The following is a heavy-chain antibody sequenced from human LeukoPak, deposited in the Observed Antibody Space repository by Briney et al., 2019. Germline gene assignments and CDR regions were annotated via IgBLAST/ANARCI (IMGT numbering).Heavy chain of an antibody. D-gene: IGHD2-2*01. CDR3: ARDLGRVVPAAMSWFDP. CDR2: IYTSGST. V-gene: IGHV4-61*02. CDR1: GGSISSGSYY. J-gene: IGHJ5*02. Sequence: SETLSLTCTVSGGSISSGSYYWSWIRQPAGKGLEWIGRIYTSGSTNYNPSLKSRVTISVDTSKNQFSLKLSSVTAADTAVYYCARDLGRVVPAAMSWFDPRGQGTLVTVSS.